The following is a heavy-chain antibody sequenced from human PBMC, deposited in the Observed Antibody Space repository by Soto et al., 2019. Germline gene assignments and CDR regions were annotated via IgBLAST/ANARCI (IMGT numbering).Heavy chain of an antibody. CDR3: ARHVGYCSTTTCLPRFDP. Sequence: QVQLQESGPGLVKPSETLSLTCTVSGGSISNFYWSWIRQPPGKRLEWIGYIYYSGNINYNPSLKSRVTISVDTSKNQFSLKLSSVTAADTAVYYCARHVGYCSTTTCLPRFDPWGQGTLVTVSS. D-gene: IGHD2-2*03. CDR1: GGSISNFY. J-gene: IGHJ5*02. V-gene: IGHV4-59*08. CDR2: IYYSGNI.